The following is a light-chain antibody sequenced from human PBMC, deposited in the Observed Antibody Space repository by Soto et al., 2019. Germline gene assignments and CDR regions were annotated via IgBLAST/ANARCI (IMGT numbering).Light chain of an antibody. CDR2: EAS. CDR1: STDFVTYNR. V-gene: IGLV2-18*01. J-gene: IGLJ1*01. Sequence: QSALSQPPSVSGSPGQSVTISCTGTSTDFVTYNRVSWYQQPPGTAPKLIVYEASNRPSGVPDRFSGSKSGNTASLTISGLQAADGADYYWSLYTSENTYVFGTGTKV. CDR3: SLYTSENTYV.